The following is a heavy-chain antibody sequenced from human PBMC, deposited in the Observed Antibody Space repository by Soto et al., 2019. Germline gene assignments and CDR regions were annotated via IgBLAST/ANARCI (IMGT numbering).Heavy chain of an antibody. Sequence: QVQLVESGGGVVQPGRSLRLSCAASGFIFSDYAMHWVRQAPGKGLEWMAGISYGGDNKYYADSVRGRFAISRDNLKNTLDLQMNSLNTEDTAVYHCAKARHSTSWYGLEADFWGQGTLVTVSS. J-gene: IGHJ4*02. CDR3: AKARHSTSWYGLEADF. D-gene: IGHD6-13*01. CDR2: ISYGGDNK. V-gene: IGHV3-30*09. CDR1: GFIFSDYA.